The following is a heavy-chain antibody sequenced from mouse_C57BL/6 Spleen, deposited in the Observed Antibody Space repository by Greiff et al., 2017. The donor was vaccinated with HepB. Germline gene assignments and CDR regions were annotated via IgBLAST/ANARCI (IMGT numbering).Heavy chain of an antibody. CDR1: GYTFTSYG. V-gene: IGHV1-81*01. J-gene: IGHJ2*01. Sequence: VKLVESGAELARPGASVKLSCKASGYTFTSYGISWVKQRTGQGLEWIGEIYPRSGNTYYNEKFKGKATLTADKSSSTAYMELRSLTSEDSAVYFCARSPLTTVVGYFDYWGQGTTLTVSS. CDR3: ARSPLTTVVGYFDY. D-gene: IGHD1-1*01. CDR2: IYPRSGNT.